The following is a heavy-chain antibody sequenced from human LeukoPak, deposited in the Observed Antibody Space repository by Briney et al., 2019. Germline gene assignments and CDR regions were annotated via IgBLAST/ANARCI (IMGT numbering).Heavy chain of an antibody. CDR2: INPSGGST. CDR1: GYTFTSYY. V-gene: IGHV1-46*01. D-gene: IGHD2-2*01. J-gene: IGHJ5*02. CDR3: ARGGILGYCSSTSCQNWFDP. Sequence: ASVKVSCKPSGYTFTSYYMHWVRQAPGQGLEWMGIINPSGGSTSYAQKFQGRVTMTRNTSISTAYMELSSLRSEDTAVYYCARGGILGYCSSTSCQNWFDPWGQGTLVTVSS.